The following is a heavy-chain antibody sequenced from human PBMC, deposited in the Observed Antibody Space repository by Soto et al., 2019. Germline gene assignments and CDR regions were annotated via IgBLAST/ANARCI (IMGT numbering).Heavy chain of an antibody. V-gene: IGHV3-30-3*01. CDR1: GFTFSNSP. J-gene: IGHJ4*03. CDR3: ASRRGDGYFGS. CDR2: ISSDGSSK. D-gene: IGHD2-21*01. Sequence: GGSLRLSCASSGFTFSNSPMYWVRQAPGKGLEWVAFISSDGSSKYYADSVKGRFTISRDNSKNTLYLQMNSLRADDTAVYYCASRRGDGYFGSWGQGTLVTVSS.